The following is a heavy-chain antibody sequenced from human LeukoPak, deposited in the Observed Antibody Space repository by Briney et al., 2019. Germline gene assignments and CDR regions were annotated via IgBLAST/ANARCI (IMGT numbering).Heavy chain of an antibody. CDR3: VKDNPLDY. D-gene: IGHD1-14*01. CDR2: IRYDGNNK. J-gene: IGHJ4*02. Sequence: GGSLRLSCGASGFTFSNYGMLWVRQAPGKGLDWVAFIRYDGNNKLYADSAKGRFTISRDNSKNTLYLHINSLRAEDTAVYYCVKDNPLDYWGQGTLVIVSS. V-gene: IGHV3-30*02. CDR1: GFTFSNYG.